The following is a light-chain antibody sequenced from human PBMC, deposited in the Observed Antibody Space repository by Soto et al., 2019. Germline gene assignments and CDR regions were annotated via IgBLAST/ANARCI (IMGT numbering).Light chain of an antibody. Sequence: DIVMTQSPDSLAVSLGERATINCKSNQSVLYTSNNKNYLAWYQQKPGQPPKLLIYLGSNRASGVPDRFSGSGSGTDFTLKISRVEAEDVGIYYCMQGTYWPPITFGQGTRLEIK. V-gene: IGKV4-1*01. CDR3: MQGTYWPPIT. J-gene: IGKJ5*01. CDR1: QSVLYTSNNKNY. CDR2: LGS.